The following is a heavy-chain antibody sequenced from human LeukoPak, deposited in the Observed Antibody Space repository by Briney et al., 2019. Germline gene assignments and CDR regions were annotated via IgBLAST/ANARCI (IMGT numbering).Heavy chain of an antibody. Sequence: GGSLRLSCAASGFTFSSHAMSWVRQAPGKGLEWVSAIVGSGDTTRYEDSVKGRFTISRDNSENTLYLQMNSLTAEDTAVYYCAKASGSGWYWYFDLWGRGTLVTVSS. CDR2: IVGSGDTT. CDR3: AKASGSGWYWYFDL. J-gene: IGHJ2*01. CDR1: GFTFSSHA. V-gene: IGHV3-23*01. D-gene: IGHD6-19*01.